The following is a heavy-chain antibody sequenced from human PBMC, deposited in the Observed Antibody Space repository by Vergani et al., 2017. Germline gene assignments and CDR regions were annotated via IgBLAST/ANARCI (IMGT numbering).Heavy chain of an antibody. CDR3: ARHDYGDYWPDAFDI. Sequence: EVQLVESGGGLVQPGGSLRLSCAASGFTVSSNYMSWVRQAPGKGLEWVSVIYSGGSTYYADSVKGRFTISRDNSKNTLYLQMNSLRAEDTAVYYWARHDYGDYWPDAFDIWGQGTMVTVSS. CDR2: IYSGGST. CDR1: GFTVSSNY. D-gene: IGHD4-17*01. V-gene: IGHV3-66*02. J-gene: IGHJ3*02.